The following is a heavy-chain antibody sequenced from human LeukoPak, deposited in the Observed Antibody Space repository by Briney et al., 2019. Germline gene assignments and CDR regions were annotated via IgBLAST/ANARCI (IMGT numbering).Heavy chain of an antibody. V-gene: IGHV6-1*01. Sequence: SQTLSLTCAVSGDSLSNNNAAWNWIRRSPSRGLEWLGRTYYRSNWYSDYTFSEMGRMSITADTSKNQFSLLLRSVTPEDTAMYYCTRYDWNDGRFAPWGQGTLVTVSS. CDR1: GDSLSNNNAA. J-gene: IGHJ5*02. CDR2: TYYRSNWYS. D-gene: IGHD1-20*01. CDR3: TRYDWNDGRFAP.